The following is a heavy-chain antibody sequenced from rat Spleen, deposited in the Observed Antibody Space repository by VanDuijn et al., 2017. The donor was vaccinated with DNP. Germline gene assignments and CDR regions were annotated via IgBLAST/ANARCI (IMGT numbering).Heavy chain of an antibody. V-gene: IGHV5-22*01. J-gene: IGHJ2*01. D-gene: IGHD4-3*01. CDR3: VRWNSGHFDY. CDR1: GFTFSAYY. Sequence: EVQLVESGGGLVQPGRSLKLSCAASGFTFSAYYMAWVRQAPAKGLEWVAYIGSPAYAPYYADSVKGRFTISRDNAKSTLYLQMNTLRSEDMATYYCVRWNSGHFDYWGQGVMVTVSP. CDR2: IGSPAYAP.